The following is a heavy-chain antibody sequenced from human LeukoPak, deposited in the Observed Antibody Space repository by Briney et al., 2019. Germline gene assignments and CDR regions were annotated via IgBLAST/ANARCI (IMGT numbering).Heavy chain of an antibody. CDR1: GGSFSGYY. CDR3: AKDFKYDFWSGYSPAFDI. D-gene: IGHD3-3*01. J-gene: IGHJ3*02. V-gene: IGHV4-34*01. Sequence: SETLSLTCAVYGGSFSGYYWSWIRQPPGKGLEWIGEINHSGSTNYNPSLKSRVTISVDTSKNQFSLKLSSVTAADTAVYYCAKDFKYDFWSGYSPAFDIWGQGTMVTVSS. CDR2: INHSGST.